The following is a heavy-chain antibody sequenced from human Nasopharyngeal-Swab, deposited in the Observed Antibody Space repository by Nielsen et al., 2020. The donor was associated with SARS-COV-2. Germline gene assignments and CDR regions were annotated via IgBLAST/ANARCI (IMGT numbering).Heavy chain of an antibody. CDR2: IYSGGSST. Sequence: VRQAPGKGLEWVSVIYSGGSSTYYADSVKGRFTISRDNSKNTLYLQMNSLRAEDTAVYYCAREGEEDDGTGWTRGGYFDLWGQGIQVTVSS. J-gene: IGHJ4*02. D-gene: IGHD3/OR15-3a*01. V-gene: IGHV3-23*03. CDR3: AREGEEDDGTGWTRGGYFDL.